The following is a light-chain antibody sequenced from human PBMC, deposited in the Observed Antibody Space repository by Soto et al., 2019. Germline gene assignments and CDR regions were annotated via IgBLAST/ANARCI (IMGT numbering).Light chain of an antibody. V-gene: IGKV3-11*01. CDR1: QYINTR. Sequence: EIVLTQSPATLSSYPCDIVTLSCRASQYINTRLAWYQHRPGQAPRLLIYQTSLRADGIPARFSASGSGTDFTLTISDVQPEDFALYYRHQRKSWPRTFGQGTKVDNK. J-gene: IGKJ1*01. CDR3: HQRKSWPRT. CDR2: QTS.